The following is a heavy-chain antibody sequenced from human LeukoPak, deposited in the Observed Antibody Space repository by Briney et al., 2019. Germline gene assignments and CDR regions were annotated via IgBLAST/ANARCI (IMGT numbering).Heavy chain of an antibody. CDR2: IYYSGNT. CDR1: GVSLSSHY. Sequence: SETLSLTCIVSGVSLSSHYWTWIRQPPGKGLEYIGYIYYSGNTNHNPSPKSRVTISVDTSKNQFSLKLSSVTAADTAVYYCARLNYGDYGGGWFDPWGQGTLVTVSS. CDR3: ARLNYGDYGGGWFDP. V-gene: IGHV4-59*08. D-gene: IGHD4-17*01. J-gene: IGHJ5*02.